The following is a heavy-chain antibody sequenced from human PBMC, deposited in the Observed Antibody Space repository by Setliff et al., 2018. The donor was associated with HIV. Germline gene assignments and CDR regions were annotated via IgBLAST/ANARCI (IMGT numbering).Heavy chain of an antibody. J-gene: IGHJ4*02. Sequence: SVKVSCKASGGTFNSFAINWVRQAPGQGLEWIGKIIPIFGEANYAQKFQGRVTITADESASTAYMELSSLRSEDTAVYYCGLTTILGGPFDYWGQGTLVTVSS. D-gene: IGHD4-17*01. CDR3: GLTTILGGPFDY. CDR1: GGTFNSFA. V-gene: IGHV1-69*13. CDR2: IIPIFGEA.